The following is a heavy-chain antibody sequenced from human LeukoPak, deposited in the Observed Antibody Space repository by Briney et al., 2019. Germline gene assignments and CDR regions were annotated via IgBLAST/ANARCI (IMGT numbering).Heavy chain of an antibody. CDR3: ASKQWLVSDFDY. V-gene: IGHV3-30*03. CDR2: ISYDGSNK. Sequence: GGSLRLTCAASGFTFSSYGIHWVRQAPGKGLEWVALISYDGSNKYYADSVRGRFTISRDNSKNTLYLQTNSLKAEDTAVYYCASKQWLVSDFDYWGQGTLVTVSS. J-gene: IGHJ4*02. D-gene: IGHD6-19*01. CDR1: GFTFSSYG.